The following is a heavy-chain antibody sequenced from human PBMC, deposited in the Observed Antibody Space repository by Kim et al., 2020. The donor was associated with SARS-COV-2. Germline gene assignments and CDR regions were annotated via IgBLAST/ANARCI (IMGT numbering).Heavy chain of an antibody. CDR1: GGSISSYY. J-gene: IGHJ1*01. V-gene: IGHV4-59*08. Sequence: SETLSLTCTVSGGSISSYYWSWIRQPPGKGLEWIGYIYYSGSTNYNPSLKSRVTISVDTSKNQFSLKLSSVTAADTAVYYCARSPHYYDSSGFQHWGQGT. CDR3: ARSPHYYDSSGFQH. D-gene: IGHD3-22*01. CDR2: IYYSGST.